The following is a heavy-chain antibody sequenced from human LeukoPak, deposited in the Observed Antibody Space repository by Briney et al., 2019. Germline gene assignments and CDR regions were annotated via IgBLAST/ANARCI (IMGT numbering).Heavy chain of an antibody. CDR3: ASQNYGDYSVDY. CDR1: GYTFTGYY. CDR2: INPNSGGT. V-gene: IGHV1-2*02. D-gene: IGHD4-17*01. Sequence: ASVKVSCKASGYTFTGYYMHWVRQAPGQGLEWMGWINPNSGGTNYAQKFQGRVTMTRDTSIGTAYMELSRLRSDDTAVYYCASQNYGDYSVDYWGQGTLVTVSS. J-gene: IGHJ4*02.